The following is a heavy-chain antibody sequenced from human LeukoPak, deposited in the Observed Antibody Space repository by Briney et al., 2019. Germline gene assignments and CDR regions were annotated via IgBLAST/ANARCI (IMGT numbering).Heavy chain of an antibody. V-gene: IGHV3-23*01. CDR2: ISGSGDNT. CDR3: AKMKGHPLQKYYMDV. D-gene: IGHD2/OR15-2a*01. CDR1: GFTFSSYA. J-gene: IGHJ6*01. Sequence: GGSLRLSCAASGFTFSSYAMSWARRTPGKGLEWVSGISGSGDNTLYAASVKGRFTISRDNSKNTLYLEMNSLRAEDTAIYYCAKMKGHPLQKYYMDVWGQGTTVTVSS.